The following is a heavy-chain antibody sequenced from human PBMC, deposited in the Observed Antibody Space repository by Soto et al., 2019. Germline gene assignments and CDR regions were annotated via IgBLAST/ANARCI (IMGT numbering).Heavy chain of an antibody. CDR3: ARFYYDSSGYLPSPYYYYYGMDV. J-gene: IGHJ6*02. Sequence: PGGSLRLSCAASGFTFSSYAMHWVRQAPGKGLEWVAVISYDGSEKYYVDSVKGRFTISRDNAKNSLYLQMNSLRAEDTAVYYCARFYYDSSGYLPSPYYYYYGMDVWGQGTTVTVSS. CDR2: ISYDGSEK. V-gene: IGHV3-30*04. CDR1: GFTFSSYA. D-gene: IGHD3-22*01.